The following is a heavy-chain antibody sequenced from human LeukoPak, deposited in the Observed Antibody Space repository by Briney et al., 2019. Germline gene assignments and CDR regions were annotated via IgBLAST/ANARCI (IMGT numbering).Heavy chain of an antibody. V-gene: IGHV3-23*01. CDR2: LRGDGET. D-gene: IGHD3-22*01. CDR3: AKSTMIVVVPNDY. J-gene: IGHJ4*02. CDR1: GFTFSSYA. Sequence: GGSLRLSCAASGFTFSSYAMSWVRQTPARGLEWVSSLRGDGETFYADSVKGRFTVSRDNSKNTLYLQMNSLRAEDTAVYYCAKSTMIVVVPNDYWGQGTLVTVSS.